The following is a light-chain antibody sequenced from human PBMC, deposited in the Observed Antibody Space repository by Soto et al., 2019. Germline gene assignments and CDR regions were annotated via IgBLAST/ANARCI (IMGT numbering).Light chain of an antibody. J-gene: IGKJ1*01. CDR3: QQYENSPLA. CDR1: QSVSSSY. V-gene: IGKV3-20*01. CDR2: DTS. Sequence: EIVLTQSPGTLSLSPGERATLSCRASQSVSSSYLAWYQQQPGQAPRLLIYDTSSRATGIPDRFSGRGSGTDFTLTISRLESEDFAVYYCQQYENSPLAFGQGTKVEIK.